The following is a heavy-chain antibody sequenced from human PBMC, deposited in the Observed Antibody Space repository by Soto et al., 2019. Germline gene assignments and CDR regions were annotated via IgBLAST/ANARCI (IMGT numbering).Heavy chain of an antibody. CDR1: GFTFSSYS. D-gene: IGHD3-3*01. V-gene: IGHV3-48*02. CDR3: ARADGSGYGYYYMDV. CDR2: ISSSSTI. J-gene: IGHJ6*03. Sequence: GGSLRLSCAASGFTFSSYSMNWVRQAPGKGLEWVSYISSSSTIYYADSVKGRFAISRDNAKNSLYLQMNSLRDEDTAVYYCARADGSGYGYYYMDVWGKGTSVTVS.